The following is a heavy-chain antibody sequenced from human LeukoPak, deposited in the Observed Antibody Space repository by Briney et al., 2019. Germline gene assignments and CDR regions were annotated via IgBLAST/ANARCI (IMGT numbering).Heavy chain of an antibody. D-gene: IGHD3-10*01. Sequence: TGGPLGSSGQGSEFPFSGIGLHWFRRAPGRGLDGLQFIRYDGSNKYYADSVKGRFTISRDNSKNTLYLQMNSLRAEDTAVYYCAKDWDYYGSGSYYNDHWGQGTLVTVSS. CDR2: IRYDGSNK. CDR3: AKDWDYYGSGSYYNDH. V-gene: IGHV3-30*02. J-gene: IGHJ5*02. CDR1: EFPFSGIG.